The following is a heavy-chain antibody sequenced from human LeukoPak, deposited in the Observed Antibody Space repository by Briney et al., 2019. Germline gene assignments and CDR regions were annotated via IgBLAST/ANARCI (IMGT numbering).Heavy chain of an antibody. Sequence: SETLSLTCSVSGASFTTYPYYWTWIRQPPGKGLEGIGSVTYTGNTFYNPSLQSRVTIPIDASKNQFSLNLSSVTAADTAIYFCARTPTGFPNWFDSWGRGTPVTVSS. CDR3: ARTPTGFPNWFDS. J-gene: IGHJ5*01. CDR2: VTYTGNT. V-gene: IGHV4-39*07. D-gene: IGHD3-9*01. CDR1: GASFTTYPYY.